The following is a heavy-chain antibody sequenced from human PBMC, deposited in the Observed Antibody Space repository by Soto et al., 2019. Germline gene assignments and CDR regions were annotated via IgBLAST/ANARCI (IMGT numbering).Heavy chain of an antibody. CDR3: ARNGDYGAYLDDFDN. V-gene: IGHV4-39*01. J-gene: IGHJ4*02. D-gene: IGHD4-17*01. Sequence: SETLSLTCTVSGASIGGSTKYWGWIRQPPGKGLEWIGSIYYSETTYYNPSLKSRVTMSVDTPKNQFSLKLTSVTAADTAVYYCARNGDYGAYLDDFDNWGQG. CDR1: GASIGGSTKY. CDR2: IYYSETT.